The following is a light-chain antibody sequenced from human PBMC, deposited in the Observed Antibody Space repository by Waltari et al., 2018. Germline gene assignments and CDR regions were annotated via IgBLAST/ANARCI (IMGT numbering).Light chain of an antibody. J-gene: IGKJ4*01. CDR2: DAS. V-gene: IGKV1-5*01. Sequence: DIQMTQSPSTLSASVGDRVTITCRASQSIGSLLAWYQQKPGKAPKLLIYDASSLESGVPSRFSGRGSGTECTLTINSLQPDDFATYSCQQYYSYFTFGGGAKVEIK. CDR3: QQYYSYFT. CDR1: QSIGSL.